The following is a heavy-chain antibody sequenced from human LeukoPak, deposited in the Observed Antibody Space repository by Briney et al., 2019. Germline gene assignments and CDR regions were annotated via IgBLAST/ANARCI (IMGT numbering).Heavy chain of an antibody. J-gene: IGHJ4*02. CDR2: IYHSGST. CDR3: ARATMVRGSSHFDY. Sequence: SQTLSLTCAVSGVSISSGGYSWSWIRQPPGKGLEWSGYIYHSGSTYYNPSPKSRVTISVDRSKNQFSLKLSSVTAADTAVYYCARATMVRGSSHFDYWGQGTLVTVSS. V-gene: IGHV4-30-2*01. D-gene: IGHD3-10*01. CDR1: GVSISSGGYS.